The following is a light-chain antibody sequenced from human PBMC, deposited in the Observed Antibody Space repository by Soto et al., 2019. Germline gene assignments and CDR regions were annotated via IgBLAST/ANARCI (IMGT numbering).Light chain of an antibody. CDR2: HAS. CDR1: QSIDSN. J-gene: IGKJ1*01. Sequence: EIVMTQSPATLSASPGERATLSCRASQSIDSNLAWLQQKPGQAPRLVIYHASIRATGVPARFSGSGSGTDFSLSISSLQSEDFAVYYCQQYKSWRTFGQGTTVEIK. V-gene: IGKV3-15*01. CDR3: QQYKSWRT.